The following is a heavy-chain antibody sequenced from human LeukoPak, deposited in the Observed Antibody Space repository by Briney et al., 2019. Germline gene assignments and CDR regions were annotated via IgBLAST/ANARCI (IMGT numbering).Heavy chain of an antibody. Sequence: PGGSLRLSCAASGFTFSTHTMNWVRQAPGKGLEWVSGLTWNSGSIAYADSVKGRFTISRDNAKNSLYLQMNSLRAEDMALYYCAKGKNYDILTGPDCWGQGTLVTVSS. J-gene: IGHJ4*02. CDR2: LTWNSGSI. D-gene: IGHD3-9*01. CDR3: AKGKNYDILTGPDC. CDR1: GFTFSTHT. V-gene: IGHV3-9*03.